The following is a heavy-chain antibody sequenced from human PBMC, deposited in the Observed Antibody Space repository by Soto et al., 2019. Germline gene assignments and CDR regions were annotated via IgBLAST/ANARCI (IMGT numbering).Heavy chain of an antibody. V-gene: IGHV3-23*01. J-gene: IGHJ4*02. CDR2: ISGSGGST. Sequence: GGSLRLSCAASGFTFSSYAMSWVRQAPGKGLEWVSAISGSGGSTYYADSVKGRFTISRDNSKNTLYLQMNSLRAEDTAVYYCAKERDIAAFPVPDEFDYWGQGTLVTVSS. D-gene: IGHD6-6*01. CDR1: GFTFSSYA. CDR3: AKERDIAAFPVPDEFDY.